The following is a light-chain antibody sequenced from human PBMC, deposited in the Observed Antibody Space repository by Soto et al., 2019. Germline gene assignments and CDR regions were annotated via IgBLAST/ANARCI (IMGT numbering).Light chain of an antibody. CDR1: QSVRSNS. V-gene: IGKV3-20*01. CDR3: QQYGRSPPT. CDR2: GAS. J-gene: IGKJ4*01. Sequence: EIELTQSPCTLSLSPGERATLSCRASQSVRSNSLAWYQQKPGQAPRLLIYGASTRATGIPDRFSGSGSGTDFTLTITRLEPEDFAVFYCQQYGRSPPTFGGGTNMEIK.